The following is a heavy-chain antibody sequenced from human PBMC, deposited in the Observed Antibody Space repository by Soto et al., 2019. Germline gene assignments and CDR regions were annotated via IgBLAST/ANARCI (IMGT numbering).Heavy chain of an antibody. CDR3: ARVTAMVRGVMDSWFDP. CDR1: GGTFSSYA. J-gene: IGHJ5*02. Sequence: QVPLVQSGAEVKKPGSSVTVSCKASGGTFSSYAIHWVRQAPGQGLEWMGGIIPMYGPAKYAQRFEGRVTNTADESTTTVYMELTSLTSQDTAVYYCARVTAMVRGVMDSWFDPWGHGSLVTVSS. D-gene: IGHD3-10*01. CDR2: IIPMYGPA. V-gene: IGHV1-69*01.